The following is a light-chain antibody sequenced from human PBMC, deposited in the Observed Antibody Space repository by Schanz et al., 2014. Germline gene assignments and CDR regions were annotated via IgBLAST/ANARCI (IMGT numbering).Light chain of an antibody. CDR1: SSDVGAYNL. V-gene: IGLV2-14*03. Sequence: QSALTQPASVSGSPGQSITISCTGTSSDVGAYNLVSWFQQHPGKVPKLVIYDVSNRPSGISNRFSGSKSVNTASLTISGLQAEDEADYYCSSYTSSNTLAFGGGTKLTVL. CDR3: SSYTSSNTLA. J-gene: IGLJ2*01. CDR2: DVS.